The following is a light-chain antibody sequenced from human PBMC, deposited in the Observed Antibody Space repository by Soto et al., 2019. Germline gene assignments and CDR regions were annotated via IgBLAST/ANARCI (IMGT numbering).Light chain of an antibody. J-gene: IGKJ1*01. Sequence: EIVLTQSPGTLSLSPGERATLSCRASQSVSSSYLAWYQQKPGQAPRLLIYGASSRATGIPDRFSGSGSGTDFTLTISRLEPEDFAVYYGQQYGSSPRTFSQGTKVEIK. CDR3: QQYGSSPRT. CDR1: QSVSSSY. V-gene: IGKV3-20*01. CDR2: GAS.